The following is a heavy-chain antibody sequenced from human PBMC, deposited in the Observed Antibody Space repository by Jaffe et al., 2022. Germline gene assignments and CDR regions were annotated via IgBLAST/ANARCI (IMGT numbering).Heavy chain of an antibody. CDR1: GFSLSTSGMC. CDR3: ARISRYGSGSYYNDAFDI. D-gene: IGHD3-10*01. V-gene: IGHV2-70*20. J-gene: IGHJ3*02. CDR2: IDWDDDK. Sequence: QVTLRESGPALVKPTQTLTLTCTFSGFSLSTSGMCVSWVRQPPGKALEWLALIDWDDDKYYSTSLKTRLTISKDTSKNQVVLTMTNMDPVDTATYYCARISRYGSGSYYNDAFDIWGQGTMVTVSS.